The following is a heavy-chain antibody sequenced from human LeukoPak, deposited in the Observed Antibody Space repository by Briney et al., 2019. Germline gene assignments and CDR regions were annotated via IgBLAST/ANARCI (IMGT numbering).Heavy chain of an antibody. CDR2: ISGSGGST. D-gene: IGHD1-1*01. CDR3: ATTRRTGNWFDP. CDR1: GFTFSSYA. J-gene: IGHJ5*02. Sequence: PGGSLRLSCAASGFTFSSYAMSWVRQAPGKGLEWVSAISGSGGSTYYADSVKGRFTISRDNAKNTLYLQMNSLSAEDTAVYYCATTRRTGNWFDPWGQGTLVSVSS. V-gene: IGHV3-23*01.